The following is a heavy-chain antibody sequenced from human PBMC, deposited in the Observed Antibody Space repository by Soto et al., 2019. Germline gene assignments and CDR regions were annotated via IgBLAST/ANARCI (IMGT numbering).Heavy chain of an antibody. Sequence: SETLSLTCVVSGGSLSDYFWSWIRQPPGMALEWIGEINHLGSINYNPSLKSRVTMSADTSKNQFSLTLNSVTAADTATYYCARGGISHWAYFYYMDVWDRGTTVTSP. CDR2: INHLGSI. V-gene: IGHV4-34*01. CDR1: GGSLSDYF. J-gene: IGHJ6*03. D-gene: IGHD2-21*01. CDR3: ARGGISHWAYFYYMDV.